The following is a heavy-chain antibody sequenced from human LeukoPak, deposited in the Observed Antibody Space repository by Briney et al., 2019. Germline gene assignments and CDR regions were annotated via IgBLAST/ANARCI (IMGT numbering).Heavy chain of an antibody. Sequence: SQTLSLTCTVSGGSISSGDYYWSWIRQPPGKGVEWIGYIYYSGSTYYNPSLKSRVTISVDTSKNQFSLKLSSVTAADTAVYYCASGRGYSSSSRRFDPWGQGTLVTVSS. V-gene: IGHV4-30-4*08. CDR3: ASGRGYSSSSRRFDP. J-gene: IGHJ5*02. CDR2: IYYSGST. CDR1: GGSISSGDYY. D-gene: IGHD6-6*01.